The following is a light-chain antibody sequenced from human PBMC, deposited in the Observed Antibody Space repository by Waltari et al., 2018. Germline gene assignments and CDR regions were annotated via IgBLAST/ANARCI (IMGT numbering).Light chain of an antibody. CDR1: QSVLYSSNNENY. Sequence: DIVMTQSPDSLAVSLGERATIKCKSSQSVLYSSNNENYLAWYQQKPGQPPKLLIIWASIRESGVPYRFTGSGSGTDFTLTISSLQAEDVAVYYCQQYYNTPLTFGQGTKVEIK. V-gene: IGKV4-1*01. CDR2: WAS. J-gene: IGKJ1*01. CDR3: QQYYNTPLT.